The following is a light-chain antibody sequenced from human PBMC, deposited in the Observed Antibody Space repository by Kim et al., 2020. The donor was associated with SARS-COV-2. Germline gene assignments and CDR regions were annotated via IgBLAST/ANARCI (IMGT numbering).Light chain of an antibody. V-gene: IGLV3-1*01. Sequence: SYELTQPPSVSVSPGQTASITCSGDKLGDKYASWYQQKPGQSPVVVIYQDKNRPSGIPEQFSGSSSGNTATLTISETQAMDEADYYCQAWDSNTVVFGGGTQLTVL. CDR3: QAWDSNTVV. CDR1: KLGDKY. J-gene: IGLJ2*01. CDR2: QDK.